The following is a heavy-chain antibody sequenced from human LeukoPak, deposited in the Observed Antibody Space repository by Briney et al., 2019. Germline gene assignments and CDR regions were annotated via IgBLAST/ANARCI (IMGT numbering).Heavy chain of an antibody. V-gene: IGHV4-59*01. D-gene: IGHD6-19*01. CDR3: ARETYSSGWYLRGAFDI. CDR1: GGSISSYY. J-gene: IGHJ3*02. CDR2: IYYSGST. Sequence: SETLSLTCTVSGGSISSYYWSWIRQPPGKGLEWIGYIYYSGSTNYNPSLKSRVTISVDTSKNQFSLKLSSVTAADTAVYYCARETYSSGWYLRGAFDIWGQETMVTVSS.